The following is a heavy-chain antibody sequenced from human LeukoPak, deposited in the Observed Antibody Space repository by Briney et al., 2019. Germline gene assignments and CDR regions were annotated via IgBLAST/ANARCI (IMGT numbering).Heavy chain of an antibody. J-gene: IGHJ4*02. Sequence: GGSLRLSCAASGFTFINAWMTWVRQAPGKGLEWVGRIKSKTDGGTTDYAAPVKGRFSISRDDSKNTLFLQMNSLKTEDTAVYYCFGVAVAGGPHYWGQGTLVTVSS. CDR1: GFTFINAW. V-gene: IGHV3-15*01. CDR2: IKSKTDGGTT. D-gene: IGHD6-19*01. CDR3: FGVAVAGGPHY.